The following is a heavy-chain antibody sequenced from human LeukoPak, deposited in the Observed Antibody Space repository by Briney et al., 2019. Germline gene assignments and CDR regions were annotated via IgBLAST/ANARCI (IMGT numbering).Heavy chain of an antibody. Sequence: PSETLSLTCTVSGDSISSYYWSWIRQPPGKGLEWIGYIYYSGGTYYNPSLKSRVTISVDTSKNQFSLKLSSVTAADTAVYYCARGGELELRISWFDPWGQGTLVTVSS. CDR1: GDSISSYY. CDR2: IYYSGGT. D-gene: IGHD1-7*01. J-gene: IGHJ5*02. V-gene: IGHV4-59*06. CDR3: ARGGELELRISWFDP.